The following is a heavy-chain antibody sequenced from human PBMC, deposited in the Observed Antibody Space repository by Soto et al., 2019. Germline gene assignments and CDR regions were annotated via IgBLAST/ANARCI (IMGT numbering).Heavy chain of an antibody. CDR1: GGTFSSYA. D-gene: IGHD6-6*01. V-gene: IGHV1-69*12. CDR2: IIPMFGTA. Sequence: QVQLVQSGAEVKKPGSSVKVSCKASGGTFSSYAISWVRQAPGQGLEWMRGIIPMFGTADYAQRFQGRVTITADESTSPAYMELSSLRSEDTAVYYCARHSSSTNYYYYGMDVWGQGTTVTVSS. CDR3: ARHSSSTNYYYYGMDV. J-gene: IGHJ6*02.